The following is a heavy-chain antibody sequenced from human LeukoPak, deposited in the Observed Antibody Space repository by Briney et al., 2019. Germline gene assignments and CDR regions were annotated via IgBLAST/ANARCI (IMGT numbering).Heavy chain of an antibody. CDR2: ISSRGGST. CDR1: GFTFSSYA. Sequence: GRSLRLSCAASGFTFSSYAMHWVRQAPGKGLEWVSGISSRGGSTYYADSVKGRFTISRDNSKNTLYLQMNSLRADDTAVYYCAREEGDYMDVWGKGTTVIVSS. D-gene: IGHD3-16*01. J-gene: IGHJ6*03. V-gene: IGHV3-23*01. CDR3: AREEGDYMDV.